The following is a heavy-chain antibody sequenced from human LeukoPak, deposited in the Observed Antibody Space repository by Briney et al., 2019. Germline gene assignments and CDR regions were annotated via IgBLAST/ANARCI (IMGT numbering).Heavy chain of an antibody. V-gene: IGHV4-39*07. CDR2: INHSGST. D-gene: IGHD3-22*01. CDR1: GGSISSGGYY. CDR3: ARGRGYYDSSGYLLS. Sequence: PSETLSLTCTVSGGSISSGGYYWSWIRQPPGKGLEWIGEINHSGSTNYNPSLKSRVTISVDTSKNQFSLKLSSVTAADTAVYYCARGRGYYDSSGYLLSWGQGTPVTVSS. J-gene: IGHJ4*02.